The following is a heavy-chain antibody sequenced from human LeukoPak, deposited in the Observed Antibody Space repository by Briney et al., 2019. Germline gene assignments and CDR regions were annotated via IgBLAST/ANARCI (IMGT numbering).Heavy chain of an antibody. CDR3: AREVWAVAGTVDY. Sequence: GGSLRLSCAASGFTFSSYSMNWVRQAPGKGLEWVSYNSMSSSYIYYADSVKGRFTISRDNPKNSLYLQMNSLRAEDTAVYYCAREVWAVAGTVDYWGQGTLVTVSS. CDR1: GFTFSSYS. J-gene: IGHJ4*02. V-gene: IGHV3-21*01. CDR2: NSMSSSYI. D-gene: IGHD6-19*01.